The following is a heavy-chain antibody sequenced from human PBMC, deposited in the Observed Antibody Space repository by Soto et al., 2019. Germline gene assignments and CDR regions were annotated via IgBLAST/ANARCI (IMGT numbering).Heavy chain of an antibody. D-gene: IGHD3-9*01. J-gene: IGHJ6*02. V-gene: IGHV1-3*01. CDR3: ARDGARYFEWLLNYYYYGMDX. CDR2: INAFNGNT. Sequence: ASVKVSCKASGYTFTSYAMHWVRQAPGQRLEWMGWINAFNGNTKYSQKFQGRVTITRDTSASTAYMELSSLRSEDTAVYYCARDGARYFEWLLNYYYYGMDXWGQGTTVTVS. CDR1: GYTFTSYA.